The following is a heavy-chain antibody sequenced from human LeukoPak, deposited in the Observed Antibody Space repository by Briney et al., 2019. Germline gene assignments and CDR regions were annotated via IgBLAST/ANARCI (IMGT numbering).Heavy chain of an antibody. V-gene: IGHV3-21*01. D-gene: IGHD3-22*01. CDR1: GFTFSSYS. Sequence: EGSLRLSCAASGFTFSSYSMNWVRQAPGKGLEWVSSISSSSSYIYYADSVKGRFTISRDNAKNSLYLQMNSLRAEDTAVYYCARLGNYYDSSGSVPGGYWGQGTLVTVSS. CDR3: ARLGNYYDSSGSVPGGY. CDR2: ISSSSSYI. J-gene: IGHJ4*02.